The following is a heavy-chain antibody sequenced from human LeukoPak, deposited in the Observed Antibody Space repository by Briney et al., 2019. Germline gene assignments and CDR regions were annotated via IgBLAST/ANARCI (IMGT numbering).Heavy chain of an antibody. D-gene: IGHD3-22*01. Sequence: PSETLSLTCTVSGGSISSGSYYWGWVRQPPGKGLEWIGSIYYSGSTHYNPSLKSRVTISVDTSKNQFSLKLSSVTAADTAVYYCVRPTKSYYDSSGYSGNDAFDIWGQGTMVTVSS. J-gene: IGHJ3*02. V-gene: IGHV4-39*01. CDR1: GGSISSGSYY. CDR3: VRPTKSYYDSSGYSGNDAFDI. CDR2: IYYSGST.